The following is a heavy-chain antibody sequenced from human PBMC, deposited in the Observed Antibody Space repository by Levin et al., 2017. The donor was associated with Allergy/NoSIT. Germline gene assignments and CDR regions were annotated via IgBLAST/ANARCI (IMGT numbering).Heavy chain of an antibody. CDR1: GGSFSGYY. CDR3: ARGSYDFWSGFYYGMDV. Sequence: PSQTLSLTCAVYGGSFSGYYWSWIRQPPGKGLEWIGEINHSGSTNYNPSLKSRVTISVDTSKNQFSLKLSSVTAADTAVYYCARGSYDFWSGFYYGMDVWGQGTTVTVSS. V-gene: IGHV4-34*01. J-gene: IGHJ6*02. D-gene: IGHD3-3*01. CDR2: INHSGST.